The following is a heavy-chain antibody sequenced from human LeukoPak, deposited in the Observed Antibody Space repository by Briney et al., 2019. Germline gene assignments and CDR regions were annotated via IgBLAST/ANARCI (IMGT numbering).Heavy chain of an antibody. CDR3: AREDTAMVIN. Sequence: SRTLSLTCTVSGGSISSGGYYWSWIRQHPGKGLEWIGYIYYSGSTYYNPSLKSRVTISVDTSKNQFSLKLSSVTAADTAVYYCAREDTAMVINWGQGTLVTVSS. D-gene: IGHD5-18*01. CDR1: GGSISSGGYY. J-gene: IGHJ4*02. V-gene: IGHV4-31*03. CDR2: IYYSGST.